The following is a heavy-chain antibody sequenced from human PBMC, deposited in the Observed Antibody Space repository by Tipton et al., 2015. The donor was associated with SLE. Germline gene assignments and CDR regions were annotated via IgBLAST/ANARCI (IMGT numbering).Heavy chain of an antibody. V-gene: IGHV4-39*07. D-gene: IGHD3-22*01. J-gene: IGHJ4*02. CDR1: GDSISSSSYY. CDR3: ARDEYRYDGTGYHLLGHFDY. Sequence: TLSLTCIVSGDSISSSSYYWGWIRQPPGKGLEWIGNIYYTGNTFYSPSLKSRVTISVDTSKNQSSLKLSSVTAADTAVYYCARDEYRYDGTGYHLLGHFDYWGQGTLVTVSS. CDR2: IYYTGNT.